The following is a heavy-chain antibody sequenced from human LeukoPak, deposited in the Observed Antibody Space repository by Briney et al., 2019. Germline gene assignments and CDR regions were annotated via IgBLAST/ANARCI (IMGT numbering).Heavy chain of an antibody. J-gene: IGHJ4*02. CDR2: IYYSGTT. CDR1: GGSISSYY. CDR3: ARGGGQFPAASFY. Sequence: SETLSLTCTVSGGSISSYYWNWIRQPPGKGLEWIGYIYYSGTTYYNPSLKSRVTISVATSKNQFSLKLSSVTAADTAVYYCARGGGQFPAASFYWGQGTLVTVSS. V-gene: IGHV4-59*12. D-gene: IGHD2-2*01.